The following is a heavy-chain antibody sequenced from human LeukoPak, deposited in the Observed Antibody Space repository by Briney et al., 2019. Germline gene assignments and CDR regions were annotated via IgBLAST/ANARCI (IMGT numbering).Heavy chain of an antibody. V-gene: IGHV5-51*01. CDR2: IYPGDSDS. Sequence: GESLKISCKGFGYSFTSYWIGWVRQMPGKGLEWMGIIYPGDSDSRYSPSFQGQVTISADKSINTAYPQWSSLKASDTAMYFCARTSGLATITTYFDSWGQGTLVTVSS. CDR3: ARTSGLATITTYFDS. J-gene: IGHJ4*02. CDR1: GYSFTSYW. D-gene: IGHD4-11*01.